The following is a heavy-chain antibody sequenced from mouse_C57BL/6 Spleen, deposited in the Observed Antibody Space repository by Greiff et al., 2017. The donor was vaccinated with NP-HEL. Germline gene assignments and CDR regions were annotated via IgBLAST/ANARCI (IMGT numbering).Heavy chain of an antibody. CDR1: GYTFTTYP. CDR2: FHPYNDDT. V-gene: IGHV1-47*01. CDR3: AVITTVVAPFDY. Sequence: VKLQESGAELVKPGASVKMSCKASGYTFTTYPIEWMKQNHGKSLEWIGNFHPYNDDTKYNEKFKGKATLTVEKSSSTVYLELSRLTSDDSAVYYCAVITTVVAPFDYWGQGTTLTVSS. J-gene: IGHJ2*01. D-gene: IGHD1-1*01.